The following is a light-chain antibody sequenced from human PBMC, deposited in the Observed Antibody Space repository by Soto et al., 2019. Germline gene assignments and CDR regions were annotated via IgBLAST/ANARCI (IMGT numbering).Light chain of an antibody. CDR3: SSYTSGGTDFG. Sequence: QSVLTQPASVSGSPGQSITISCTGTSSDVGGYNYVSWYQQHPGKAPKLMIYDVSDRPLGVSNRFSGSKSGNTASLTISGLQAEDEADYYCSSYTSGGTDFGFGAGTKVTVL. V-gene: IGLV2-14*03. CDR1: SSDVGGYNY. J-gene: IGLJ1*01. CDR2: DVS.